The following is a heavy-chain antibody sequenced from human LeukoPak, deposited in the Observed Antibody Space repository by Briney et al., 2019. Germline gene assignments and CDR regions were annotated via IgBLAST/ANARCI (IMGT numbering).Heavy chain of an antibody. CDR3: ARDSNGAGDAFDI. J-gene: IGHJ3*02. Sequence: GGSLRLSCAASGFTFSSYAMHWVRQAPGKGLEYVSAISSSGGSTYYANSVKGRFTISRDNSKNTLYLQMGSLRAEDMAVYYCARDSNGAGDAFDIWGQGTMVTVSS. CDR2: ISSSGGST. V-gene: IGHV3-64*01. D-gene: IGHD4-17*01. CDR1: GFTFSSYA.